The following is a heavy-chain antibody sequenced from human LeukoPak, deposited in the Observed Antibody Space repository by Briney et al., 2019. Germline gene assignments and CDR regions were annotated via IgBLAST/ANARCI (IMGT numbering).Heavy chain of an antibody. J-gene: IGHJ4*02. Sequence: PGGSLRLSCAASGFTFTAYAMSWFRQTPEKGLEWVANIHDDGIVTHYVDSVKGRFTISRDNARNSVNLQLNSLRVDDTALYYCARGRGWVDHWGQGTLVTVSS. CDR3: ARGRGWVDH. D-gene: IGHD3-16*01. V-gene: IGHV3-7*01. CDR1: GFTFTAYA. CDR2: IHDDGIVT.